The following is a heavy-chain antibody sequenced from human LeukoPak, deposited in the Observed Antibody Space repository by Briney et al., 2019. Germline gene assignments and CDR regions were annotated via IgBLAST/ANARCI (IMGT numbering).Heavy chain of an antibody. J-gene: IGHJ3*01. Sequence: PGASVKVSCKASGYTFTGYYMHWVRQAPGQGLEWMGWINPNSGGTNYAQKFQGRVTMTRDTSISTAYMELSRLRSDDTAVYYCARDMSTRVTPISYAFDVWGQGTMVTVSS. D-gene: IGHD4-23*01. V-gene: IGHV1-2*02. CDR2: INPNSGGT. CDR1: GYTFTGYY. CDR3: ARDMSTRVTPISYAFDV.